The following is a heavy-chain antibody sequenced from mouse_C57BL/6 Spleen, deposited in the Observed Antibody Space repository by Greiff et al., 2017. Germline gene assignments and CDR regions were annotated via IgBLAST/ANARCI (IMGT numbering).Heavy chain of an antibody. J-gene: IGHJ2*01. CDR2: IDPETGGT. Sequence: QVQLKQSGAELVRPGASVTLSCKASGYTFTDYEMHWVKQTPVHGLEWIGAIDPETGGTAYNQKFKGKAILTADKSSSTAYMELRSLTSEDSAVYYCTRCITTVGAYDFDYWGQGTTLTVSS. V-gene: IGHV1-15*01. CDR1: GYTFTDYE. CDR3: TRCITTVGAYDFDY. D-gene: IGHD1-1*01.